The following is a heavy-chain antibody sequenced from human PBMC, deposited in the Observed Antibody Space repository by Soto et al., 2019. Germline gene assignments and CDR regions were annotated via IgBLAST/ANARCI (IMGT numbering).Heavy chain of an antibody. D-gene: IGHD2-2*01. J-gene: IGHJ4*02. V-gene: IGHV3-23*01. Sequence: SPRLSCAGSGFTFITSTLSWVPRAPGKGLEWVSAISGSGASPSYADSVQGRFTISRDNPKRTLYLQMNNLRAEDTAVYYCAKARCSTTNCYVPDYWGQGTLVTVSS. CDR3: AKARCSTTNCYVPDY. CDR2: ISGSGASP. CDR1: GFTFITST.